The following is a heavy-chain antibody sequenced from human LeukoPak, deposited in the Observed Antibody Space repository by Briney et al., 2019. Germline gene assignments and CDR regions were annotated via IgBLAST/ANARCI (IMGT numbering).Heavy chain of an antibody. J-gene: IGHJ4*02. CDR2: INHSGST. D-gene: IGHD2-8*01. V-gene: IGHV4-34*01. CDR1: GGSFSGYY. CDR3: ARGPDGDVLTVYATFDY. Sequence: PSETLSLTCAVCGGSFSGYYWSWIRQPPGKGLEWIGEINHSGSTNYNPSLKSRVTISVDTSKNQFSLKLSSVTAADTAVYYCARGPDGDVLTVYATFDYWGQGTLVTVSS.